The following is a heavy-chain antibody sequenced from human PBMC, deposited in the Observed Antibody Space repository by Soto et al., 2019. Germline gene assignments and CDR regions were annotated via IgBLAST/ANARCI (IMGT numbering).Heavy chain of an antibody. Sequence: QEQLVQSGAEVKKPGSSVKVSCKASGGLFSSYPISWVRQVPGQGLEWMGGRIPVFQTAYYTQRFQGRVTITADESTNTAYMELSSLRSEDTAIYYCARGGSGYTWFNEFWGQGTLVTVSS. V-gene: IGHV1-69*01. CDR1: GGLFSSYP. D-gene: IGHD3-22*01. CDR3: ARGGSGYTWFNEF. J-gene: IGHJ4*02. CDR2: RIPVFQTA.